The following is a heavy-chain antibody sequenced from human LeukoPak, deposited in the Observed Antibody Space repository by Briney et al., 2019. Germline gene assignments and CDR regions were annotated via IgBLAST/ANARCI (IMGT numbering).Heavy chain of an antibody. CDR2: IYSDNT. D-gene: IGHD3-10*01. Sequence: GGSLRLSCTVSGFTVSSNSMSWVRQAPGKGLEWVSFIYSDNTHYSDSVKGRFTISRDNSKNTLYLQMNSLRAEDTALYYCAKDSGFGDIFYYMDVWGKGTTVTISS. J-gene: IGHJ6*03. CDR1: GFTVSSNS. V-gene: IGHV3-53*05. CDR3: AKDSGFGDIFYYMDV.